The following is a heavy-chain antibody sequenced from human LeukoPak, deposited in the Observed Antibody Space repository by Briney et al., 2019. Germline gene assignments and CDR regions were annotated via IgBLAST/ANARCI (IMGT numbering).Heavy chain of an antibody. CDR3: ARGQGWELLRGYYYYMDV. CDR1: GGSISSGSYY. CDR2: IYTSGST. J-gene: IGHJ6*03. Sequence: YPSQTLSLTCTVSGGSISSGSYYWSWIRQPAGKGLEWIGRIYTSGSTNYNPSLKSRVTISVDTSKNQFSLKLSSVTAADTAVYYCARGQGWELLRGYYYYMDVWGKGTTVTVSS. D-gene: IGHD1-26*01. V-gene: IGHV4-61*02.